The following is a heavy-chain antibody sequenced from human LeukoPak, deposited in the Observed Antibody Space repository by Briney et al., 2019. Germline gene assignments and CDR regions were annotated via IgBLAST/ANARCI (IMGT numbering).Heavy chain of an antibody. D-gene: IGHD3-22*01. CDR3: ARDSYYYDSSGYPLYYFDY. CDR1: GFTFSTYA. V-gene: IGHV3-23*01. Sequence: GGSLRLSCAASGFTFSTYAMTWVRQAPGKGLEWVSAISGSGGSTYYADSVKGRFTISRDNAKNSLYLQMNSLRAEDTAVYYCARDSYYYDSSGYPLYYFDYWGQGTLVTVSS. CDR2: ISGSGGST. J-gene: IGHJ4*02.